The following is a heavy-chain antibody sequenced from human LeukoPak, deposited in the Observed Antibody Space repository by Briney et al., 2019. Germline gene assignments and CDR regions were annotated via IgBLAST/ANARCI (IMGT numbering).Heavy chain of an antibody. CDR1: GFSVSDNY. V-gene: IGHV3-53*01. CDR3: TRGSGRISWFPIFDS. D-gene: IGHD6-13*01. J-gene: IGHJ4*02. CDR2: IYSSGTT. Sequence: GGSLRLSCAASGFSVSDNYMSWVRQPPGKGLEWVSLIYSSGTTYYADSVEGRFTISRDNSKNTLYLQMNNLRAEDTAIYYCTRGSGRISWFPIFDSWGQGTLVTVSS.